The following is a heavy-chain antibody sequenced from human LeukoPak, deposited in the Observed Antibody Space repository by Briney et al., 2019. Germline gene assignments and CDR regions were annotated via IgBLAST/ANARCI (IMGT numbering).Heavy chain of an antibody. CDR1: GGSISSYY. V-gene: IGHV4-4*07. CDR3: ARDVPQYCSGGSCYSWGHAFDI. D-gene: IGHD2-15*01. J-gene: IGHJ3*02. CDR2: IYTSGST. Sequence: ASETLSLTCTVSGGSISSYYWSWIRQPAGKGLEWIGRIYTSGSTNYNPSPKSRVTMSVDTSKNQFSLKLSSVTAADTAVYYCARDVPQYCSGGSCYSWGHAFDIWGQGTMVTVSS.